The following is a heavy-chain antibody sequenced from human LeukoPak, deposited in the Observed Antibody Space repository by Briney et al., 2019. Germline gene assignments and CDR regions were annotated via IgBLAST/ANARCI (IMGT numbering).Heavy chain of an antibody. CDR2: IYYSGST. Sequence: PSETLSLTCTVSGGSISSSLYYWGWIRQSPGTGLEWIGNIYYSGSTYYNPSLKTRVTISVDTSKNQFSLKLTSVTAADTAVYYRARHASVDGNWPRPLDYWGQGSLVTVSS. CDR1: GGSISSSLYY. CDR3: ARHASVDGNWPRPLDY. V-gene: IGHV4-39*01. D-gene: IGHD5-12*01. J-gene: IGHJ4*02.